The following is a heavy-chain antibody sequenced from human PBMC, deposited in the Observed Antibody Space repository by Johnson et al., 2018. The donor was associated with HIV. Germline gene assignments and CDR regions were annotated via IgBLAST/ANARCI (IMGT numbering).Heavy chain of an antibody. Sequence: QVQLVESGGGEVQPGRSLRLSCAASGFTFSGYGMHWVRQAPGKGLEWVAVISFHANEKHYADSVKGRFTISRDNSKNTLYLQMNSLRAEDTAVYYCSTDYHRGDDAFDIWGQGTMVTVSS. CDR1: GFTFSGYG. J-gene: IGHJ3*02. CDR3: STDYHRGDDAFDI. V-gene: IGHV3-30*03. D-gene: IGHD3-16*01. CDR2: ISFHANEK.